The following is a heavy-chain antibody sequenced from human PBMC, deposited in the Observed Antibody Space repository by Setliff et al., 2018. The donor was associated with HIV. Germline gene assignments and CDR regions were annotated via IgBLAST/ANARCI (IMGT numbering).Heavy chain of an antibody. CDR2: IYPDGSNI. CDR3: ARRDGRSMNAFQI. Sequence: GESPTISCKALDYTFSTYWIGRVRQMPGEGLEWMGVIYPDGSNIRYNPSFQSQVTISADKSIATAYLEIHNLKASDTATYYCARRDGRSMNAFQIWGPGTKVTVSS. V-gene: IGHV5-51*01. D-gene: IGHD6-13*01. J-gene: IGHJ3*01. CDR1: DYTFSTYW.